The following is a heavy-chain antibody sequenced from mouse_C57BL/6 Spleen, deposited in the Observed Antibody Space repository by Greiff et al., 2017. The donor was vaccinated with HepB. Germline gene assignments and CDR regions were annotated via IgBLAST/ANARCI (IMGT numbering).Heavy chain of an antibody. CDR1: GYTFTSYG. CDR2: IYPRSGNT. Sequence: VQLQQSGAELARPGASVKLSCKASGYTFTSYGISWVKQRTGQGLEWIGEIYPRSGNTYYNEKFKGKATLTADKSSSTAYMELRSLTSEDSAVYFCARYTTVVANDYWGQGTTLTVSS. CDR3: ARYTTVVANDY. J-gene: IGHJ2*01. V-gene: IGHV1-81*01. D-gene: IGHD1-1*01.